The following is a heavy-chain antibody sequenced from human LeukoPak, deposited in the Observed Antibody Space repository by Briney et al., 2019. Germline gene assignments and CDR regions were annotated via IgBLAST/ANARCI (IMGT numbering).Heavy chain of an antibody. D-gene: IGHD3-10*01. Sequence: GGSLRLSCAASGFSFSSFVMNWVRQAPGKGLEWVAFIRYDGSDEYYADSVKGRFTISRDNSKNTLSLQMNSLRAEDTAVYYCAKDPSRFGENGMDVWGQGTTVTVSS. CDR3: AKDPSRFGENGMDV. J-gene: IGHJ6*02. CDR1: GFSFSSFV. CDR2: IRYDGSDE. V-gene: IGHV3-30*02.